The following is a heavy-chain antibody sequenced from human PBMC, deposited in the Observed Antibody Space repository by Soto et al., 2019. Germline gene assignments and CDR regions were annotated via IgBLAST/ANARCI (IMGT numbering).Heavy chain of an antibody. CDR1: GASINNNDYY. CDR3: ARMSYFYDKWYFDL. V-gene: IGHV4-30-4*01. CDR2: VYYSGST. D-gene: IGHD3-22*01. J-gene: IGHJ2*01. Sequence: SETLSLTCTVSGASINNNDYYWSWIRQTPGKGLEWIEYVYYSGSTDYIPSLKSRLSMSIDKSQNRFTLKLNSVTAADTATYYCARMSYFYDKWYFDLWGRGTLVTVSS.